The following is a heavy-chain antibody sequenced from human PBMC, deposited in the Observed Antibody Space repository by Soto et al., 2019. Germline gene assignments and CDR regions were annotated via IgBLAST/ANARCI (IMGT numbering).Heavy chain of an antibody. CDR1: GFTFRDFT. D-gene: IGHD6-19*01. CDR2: TFGNGAET. Sequence: EVQLLESGGGLVQPGGSLRLSCIASGFTFRDFTMNWVRQAPGKGLEWVAATFGNGAETFYAASVKGRFAISRDNSKNIVFLQMTSLRVEDTAEYYCAKDRLPDSVWDFDYLGQGTRVTVSS. V-gene: IGHV3-23*01. J-gene: IGHJ4*02. CDR3: AKDRLPDSVWDFDY.